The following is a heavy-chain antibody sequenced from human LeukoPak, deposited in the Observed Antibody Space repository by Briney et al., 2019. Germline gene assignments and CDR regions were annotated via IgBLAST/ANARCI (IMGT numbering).Heavy chain of an antibody. Sequence: ASVKVSCKASGGTFSSYAISWVRQAPGQGLEWMGRIIPIFGTSNYAQKFQGRVTITTDESTRTAYMELSSLRSEDTAVYYCATRPYYYDSSGYYYEGGNWFDPWGQGTLVTVSS. D-gene: IGHD3-22*01. J-gene: IGHJ5*02. CDR3: ATRPYYYDSSGYYYEGGNWFDP. CDR1: GGTFSSYA. CDR2: IIPIFGTS. V-gene: IGHV1-69*05.